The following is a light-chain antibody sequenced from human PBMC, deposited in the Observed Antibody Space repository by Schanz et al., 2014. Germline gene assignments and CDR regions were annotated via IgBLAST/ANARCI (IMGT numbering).Light chain of an antibody. CDR1: ESISSH. J-gene: IGKJ5*01. CDR3: QNYKSAPLT. CDR2: DAS. V-gene: IGKV1-39*01. Sequence: DIQMTQSPSSLSASVGDRVTITCRASESISSHLNWYQQKPGKAPKLLIYDASTLQSGVPSRFSGSGSGTDFTLTISSLQPEDVATYYCQNYKSAPLTFGQGTRLEIK.